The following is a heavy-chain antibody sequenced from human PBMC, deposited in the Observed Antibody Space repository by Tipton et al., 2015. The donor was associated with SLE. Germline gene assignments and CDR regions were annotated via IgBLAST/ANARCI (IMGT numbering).Heavy chain of an antibody. Sequence: GSLRLSCAASGFTFSSYSMNWVRQAPGKGLEWVSSISSSSSYIYYADSVKGRFTISRDNAKNSLYLQMNSLRAEDTAVYYCARDRGVSYYYYGMDVWGQGTTVPVSS. J-gene: IGHJ6*02. CDR1: GFTFSSYS. CDR3: ARDRGVSYYYYGMDV. V-gene: IGHV3-21*03. CDR2: ISSSSSYI. D-gene: IGHD3-10*01.